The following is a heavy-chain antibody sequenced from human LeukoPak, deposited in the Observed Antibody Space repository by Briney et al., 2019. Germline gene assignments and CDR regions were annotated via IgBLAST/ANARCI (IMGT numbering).Heavy chain of an antibody. CDR3: ARCEAAAESPIDY. D-gene: IGHD6-13*01. CDR1: GGSLNSDY. V-gene: IGHV4-59*08. CDR2: IHYTGST. J-gene: IGHJ4*02. Sequence: PSETLSLTCTVSGGSLNSDYWTWIRRPPGKGLEYIGYIHYTGSTYYNPSLKSRVTISVDTSKDQFSLKLSSVTAADTAVYYCARCEAAAESPIDYWGQGTLVTVSS.